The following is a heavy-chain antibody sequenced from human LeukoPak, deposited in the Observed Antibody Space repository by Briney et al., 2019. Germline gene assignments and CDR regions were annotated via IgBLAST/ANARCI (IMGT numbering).Heavy chain of an antibody. V-gene: IGHV4-30-2*01. J-gene: IGHJ6*02. D-gene: IGHD2-15*01. CDR1: GGSISSGGYS. Sequence: SETLSLTCAVSGGSISSGGYSWSWIRQPPGKGLEWIGYIYHSGSTYYNPSLKSRVTISVDRSKNQFSLKLSSVTAADTAVYYCARGSGPRAYYYYYYGMDVWGQGTTVTVSS. CDR2: IYHSGST. CDR3: ARGSGPRAYYYYYYGMDV.